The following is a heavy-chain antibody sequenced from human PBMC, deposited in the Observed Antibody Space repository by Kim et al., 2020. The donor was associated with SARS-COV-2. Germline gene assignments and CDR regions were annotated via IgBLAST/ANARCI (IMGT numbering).Heavy chain of an antibody. D-gene: IGHD2-2*01. V-gene: IGHV3-33*05. CDR3: AREGYCSSTSCYRSERSVDY. CDR1: GFTFSSYG. Sequence: GGSLRLSCAASGFTFSSYGMHWVRQAPGKGLEWVAVISYDGSNKYYADSVKGRFTISRDNSKNTLYLQMNSLRAEDTAVYYCAREGYCSSTSCYRSERSVDYWGQGTLVTVSS. J-gene: IGHJ4*02. CDR2: ISYDGSNK.